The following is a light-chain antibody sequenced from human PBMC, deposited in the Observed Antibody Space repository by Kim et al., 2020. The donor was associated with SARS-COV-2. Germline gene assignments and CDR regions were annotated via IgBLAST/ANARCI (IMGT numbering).Light chain of an antibody. CDR2: AAS. J-gene: IGKJ4*01. CDR3: QQSFSMPLT. V-gene: IGKV1-39*01. Sequence: ASVGDRVTIYCRASQSVLTFLNWYQKKPGQAPQLLILAASNLRTGVPSRFNAAGSGTEFSLTISSLQPEDFATYFCQQSFSMPLTFGGGTKVDIK. CDR1: QSVLTF.